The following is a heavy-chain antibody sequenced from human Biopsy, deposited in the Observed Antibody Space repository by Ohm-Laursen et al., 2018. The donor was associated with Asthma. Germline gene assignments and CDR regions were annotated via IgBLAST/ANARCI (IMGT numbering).Heavy chain of an antibody. V-gene: IGHV1-24*01. CDR2: YDHEEGGT. Sequence: ASVKVSCKISGYSLTDLSMHWVRQAPGQGLEWMGGYDHEEGGTVNARRFQGRVTMTEDTSTDTAYMELSSLSSDDTAVYYCASDFPKDYARYNFQFWGQGTLVTVSS. CDR1: GYSLTDLS. CDR3: ASDFPKDYARYNFQF. J-gene: IGHJ4*02. D-gene: IGHD4-17*01.